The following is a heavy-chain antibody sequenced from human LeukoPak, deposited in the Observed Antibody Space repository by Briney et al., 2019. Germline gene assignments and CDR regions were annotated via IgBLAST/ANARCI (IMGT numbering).Heavy chain of an antibody. CDR1: GGSISSSSYY. V-gene: IGHV4-39*01. J-gene: IGHJ3*02. Sequence: SETLSLTCTVSGGSISSSSYYWGWIRQPPGKGLEWIGSIYYSGSTYYNPSLKSRVTISVDTSKNQFSLKLSSVTAADTAVYYCARHDSSGYFGFSFPMAFGIWGQGTMVTVSS. D-gene: IGHD3-22*01. CDR3: ARHDSSGYFGFSFPMAFGI. CDR2: IYYSGST.